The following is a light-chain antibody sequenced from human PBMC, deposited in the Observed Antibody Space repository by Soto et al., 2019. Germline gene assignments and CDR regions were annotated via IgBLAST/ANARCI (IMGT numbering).Light chain of an antibody. CDR2: KAS. Sequence: DIQMTQSPSTLSASVGDRVTITCRASQSISSWLAWYQQKPGKAPKLLIYKASSLESGVPSRFSVSGSGTEFTLTISSLQSDDFATYYCQQYNSYVYTFGQGTKLEIK. CDR1: QSISSW. J-gene: IGKJ2*01. V-gene: IGKV1-5*03. CDR3: QQYNSYVYT.